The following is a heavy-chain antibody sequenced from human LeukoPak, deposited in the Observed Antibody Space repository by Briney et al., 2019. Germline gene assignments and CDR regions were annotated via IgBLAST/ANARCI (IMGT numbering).Heavy chain of an antibody. CDR1: GFTFSTYS. Sequence: PGGSLRLSCVASGFTFSTYSMYWVRQAPGKGLEWVSYISSRSDTIYYADSVKGRFTISRDNAKNSLYLQMNSLRAEDTAVYYCVRDFVVGLAATRDYWGQGILVTVSS. V-gene: IGHV3-48*01. CDR2: ISSRSDTI. J-gene: IGHJ4*02. D-gene: IGHD2-15*01. CDR3: VRDFVVGLAATRDY.